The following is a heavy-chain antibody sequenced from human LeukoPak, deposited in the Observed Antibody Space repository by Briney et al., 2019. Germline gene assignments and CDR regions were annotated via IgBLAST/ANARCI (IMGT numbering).Heavy chain of an antibody. J-gene: IGHJ4*02. V-gene: IGHV3-23*01. CDR2: ISGSGGTT. CDR1: GFTFANYP. CDR3: AKEVPNDIYFDH. Sequence: GSLRLSCVASGFTFANYPMSWVRPAPGKGREWVSAISGSGGTTHYADSVRGRFSISRDNSNNAVHLQMNSLRAEDTAVYYCAKEVPNDIYFDHWGQGALVTVSS.